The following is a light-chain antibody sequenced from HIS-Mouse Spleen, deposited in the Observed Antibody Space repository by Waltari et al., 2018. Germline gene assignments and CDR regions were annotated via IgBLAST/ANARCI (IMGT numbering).Light chain of an antibody. CDR2: YKSDSDK. CDR1: SGLNVGTYR. CDR3: MIWHSSAWV. Sequence: QAVLTQPSSLSASPGASARLTCTLRSGLNVGTYRIYWYQQKPGSPPQYLLRYKSDSDKPQGSGVPSRFSGSKDASANAGILLISGLQSEDEADYYCMIWHSSAWVFGGGTKLTVL. J-gene: IGLJ3*02. V-gene: IGLV5-45*02.